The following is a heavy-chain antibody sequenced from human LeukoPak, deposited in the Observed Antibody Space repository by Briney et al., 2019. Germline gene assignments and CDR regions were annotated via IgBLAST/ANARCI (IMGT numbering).Heavy chain of an antibody. V-gene: IGHV1-18*01. Sequence: ASVTVSFKASAYTFTSYGISWVRQAPGQGLEWMGWISVYNGHTNYAQNLQGRVTITTDTSTSTAYMELRSLRSDDTAVYYCARGGRWELPRPYAFDIWGQGTMVTVSS. J-gene: IGHJ3*02. CDR2: ISVYNGHT. CDR3: ARGGRWELPRPYAFDI. D-gene: IGHD1-26*01. CDR1: AYTFTSYG.